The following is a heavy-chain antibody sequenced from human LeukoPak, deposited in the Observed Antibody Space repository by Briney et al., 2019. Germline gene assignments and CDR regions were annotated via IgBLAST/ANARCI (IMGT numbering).Heavy chain of an antibody. CDR2: IYYTGNT. Sequence: PSETLSLTCTVSGGSISGYYWSWIRQPPRKGLEWIGFIYYTGNTNYNPSLESRLTISVDTSKNQFSLKVSSVTAADTALYYCVRSKSGTYGWFEPWGQGTLVTVSS. V-gene: IGHV4-59*01. D-gene: IGHD3-3*01. J-gene: IGHJ5*02. CDR3: VRSKSGTYGWFEP. CDR1: GGSISGYY.